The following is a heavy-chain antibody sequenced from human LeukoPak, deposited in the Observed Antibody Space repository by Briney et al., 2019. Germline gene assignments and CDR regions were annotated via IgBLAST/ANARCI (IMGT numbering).Heavy chain of an antibody. CDR2: VSGSGGST. V-gene: IGHV3-23*01. CDR3: ARATQQLAPYGMDV. CDR1: GFTFSSYT. Sequence: GGSLRLSCAASGFTFSSYTMSWVRQAPGKGLEWVSGVSGSGGSTHYADSVKGRFTISRDNSKNTLYLQMNSLRAEDTAMYYCARATQQLAPYGMDVWGQGTTVTVSS. D-gene: IGHD6-13*01. J-gene: IGHJ6*02.